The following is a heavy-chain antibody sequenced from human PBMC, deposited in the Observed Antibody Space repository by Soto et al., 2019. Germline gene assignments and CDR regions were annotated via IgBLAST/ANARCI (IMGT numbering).Heavy chain of an antibody. CDR1: GGSFSGYY. CDR2: INHSGST. D-gene: IGHD2-15*01. V-gene: IGHV4-34*01. J-gene: IGHJ5*02. Sequence: QVQLQQWGAGLLKPSETLSLTCAVYGGSFSGYYWSWIRQPPGKGLEWIGEINHSGSTNYNPSLKSRVTISVVTSKNQFSLKLSSVTAADTAVYYCATGSPNWFDPWGQGTLVTVSS. CDR3: ATGSPNWFDP.